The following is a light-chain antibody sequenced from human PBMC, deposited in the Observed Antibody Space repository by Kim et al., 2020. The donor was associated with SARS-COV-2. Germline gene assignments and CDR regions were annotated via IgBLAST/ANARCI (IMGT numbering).Light chain of an antibody. CDR3: QQYYSYPLVT. Sequence: STGDRVTITCRASQGISSYLAWYQQKPGKAPKLLIYAASTLQSGVPSRFSGSGSGTDFTLTISCLQSEDFATYYCQQYYSYPLVTFGQGTRLEIK. CDR2: AAS. J-gene: IGKJ5*01. CDR1: QGISSY. V-gene: IGKV1-8*01.